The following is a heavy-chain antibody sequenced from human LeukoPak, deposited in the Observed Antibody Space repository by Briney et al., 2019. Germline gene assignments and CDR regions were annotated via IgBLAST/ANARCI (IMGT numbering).Heavy chain of an antibody. CDR3: ARVNDYDGPGFFDY. CDR1: GYTFTSYG. D-gene: IGHD4-17*01. J-gene: IGHJ4*02. Sequence: ASVKVSCKASGYTFTSYGISWVRQAPGQGLEWMGWISAYNGNTNYAQKPQGRVTMTTDTSTSTAYMELRSLRSDDTAVYYCARVNDYDGPGFFDYWGQGTLVTVSS. CDR2: ISAYNGNT. V-gene: IGHV1-18*01.